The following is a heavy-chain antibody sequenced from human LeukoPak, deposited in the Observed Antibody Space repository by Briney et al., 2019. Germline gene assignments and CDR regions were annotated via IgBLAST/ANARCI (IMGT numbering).Heavy chain of an antibody. J-gene: IGHJ4*02. Sequence: GGSLRLSCAASGFTFSTYNMNWVRQAPGKGLEWVSSISSSSSYIYYADSVKGRFTISRDDAKNSLFLQMNSLRAEDTAVYYCARDLLAVTTGGATYWGQGTLVTVSS. CDR1: GFTFSTYN. CDR3: ARDLLAVTTGGATY. CDR2: ISSSSSYI. D-gene: IGHD4-17*01. V-gene: IGHV3-21*01.